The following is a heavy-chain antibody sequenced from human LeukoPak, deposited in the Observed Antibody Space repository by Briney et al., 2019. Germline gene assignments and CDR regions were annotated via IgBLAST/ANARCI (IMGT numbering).Heavy chain of an antibody. D-gene: IGHD2-21*01. CDR1: GFTFSTYG. J-gene: IGHJ2*01. CDR2: WNTDGSTT. Sequence: GGSLRLSCAASGFTFSTYGMHWVRQAPGKGLVWVSRWNTDGSTTDYADSVKGRFSISRDNAKNTLYLQMNSLRVEDTAVYYCARDQVLWWKPDGNFDLWGRGTLVTVSS. V-gene: IGHV3-74*01. CDR3: ARDQVLWWKPDGNFDL.